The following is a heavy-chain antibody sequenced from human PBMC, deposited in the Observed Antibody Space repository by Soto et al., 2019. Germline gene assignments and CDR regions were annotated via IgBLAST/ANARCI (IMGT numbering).Heavy chain of an antibody. D-gene: IGHD6-6*01. V-gene: IGHV4-39*01. CDR2: IYYDGNT. J-gene: IGHJ4*02. CDR3: VRSSIDPRIFMYPFEY. Sequence: PSETLSLTCTVSGDSISSNSHYSGWIRQPPAKGLESIANIYYDGNTYYNPSLKIRATISLYTSKNQFSPRINTVTAADTPVHDCVRSSIDPRIFMYPFEYWGLGTLVT. CDR1: GDSISSNSHY.